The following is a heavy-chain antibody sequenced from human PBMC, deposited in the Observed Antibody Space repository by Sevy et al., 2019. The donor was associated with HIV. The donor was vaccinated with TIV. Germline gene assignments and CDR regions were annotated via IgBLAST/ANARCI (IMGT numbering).Heavy chain of an antibody. V-gene: IGHV4-38-2*02. CDR2: IYLTGTT. D-gene: IGHD3-16*02. CDR3: ARVLLRLGELSSMDS. CDR1: GFAISSGYF. Sequence: SETLSLTCSVSGFAISSGYFWGWIRHPPGKGLEWIGSIYLTGTTYYNPSLKRRVTISVDTSKNQISLRLSSVTAADAAVYYCARVLLRLGELSSMDSWGQGTPVTVSS. J-gene: IGHJ4*02.